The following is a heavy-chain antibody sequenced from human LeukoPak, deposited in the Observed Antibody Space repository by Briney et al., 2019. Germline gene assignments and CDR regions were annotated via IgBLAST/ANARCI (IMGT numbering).Heavy chain of an antibody. Sequence: ASETLSLTCAVYSGSFSGYYWSWIRQPPGKGLEWIGEINHSGSTNYNPSLKSRVTISVDTSKNQFSLKLSSVTAADTAVYYCASGGNSSSWYSYDYWGQGALVTVSS. CDR1: SGSFSGYY. D-gene: IGHD6-13*01. CDR3: ASGGNSSSWYSYDY. CDR2: INHSGST. J-gene: IGHJ4*02. V-gene: IGHV4-34*01.